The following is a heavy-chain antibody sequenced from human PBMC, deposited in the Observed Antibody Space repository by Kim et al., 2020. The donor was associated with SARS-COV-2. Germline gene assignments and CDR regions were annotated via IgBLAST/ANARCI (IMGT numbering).Heavy chain of an antibody. CDR3: ARDPRITIFGVVIDYYGMDV. V-gene: IGHV3-66*01. Sequence: GGSLRLSCAASGFTVSSNYMSWVRQAPGKGLEWVSVIYSGGSTYYADSVKGRFTISRGNSKNTLYLQMNSLRAEDTAVYYCARDPRITIFGVVIDYYGMDVWGQGTTVTVSS. J-gene: IGHJ6*02. D-gene: IGHD3-3*01. CDR2: IYSGGST. CDR1: GFTVSSNY.